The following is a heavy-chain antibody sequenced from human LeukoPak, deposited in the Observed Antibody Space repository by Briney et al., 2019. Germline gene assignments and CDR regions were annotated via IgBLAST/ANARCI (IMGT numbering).Heavy chain of an antibody. Sequence: ASVKVSCKASGYTFTGYYMHWVRQAPGQGLEWMGWINPNSGGTNYAQKFQGRVTMTRDTSISTAYMALSRLRSDDTAVYYCARVRLGSSGYLDYWGQGTLVTVSS. CDR2: INPNSGGT. D-gene: IGHD3-22*01. V-gene: IGHV1-2*02. J-gene: IGHJ4*02. CDR3: ARVRLGSSGYLDY. CDR1: GYTFTGYY.